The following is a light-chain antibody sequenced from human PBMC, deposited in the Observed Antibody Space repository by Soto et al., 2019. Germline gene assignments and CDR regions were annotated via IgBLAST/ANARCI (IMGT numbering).Light chain of an antibody. CDR2: LEGSGSY. Sequence: QLVLTQSSSASASLGSSVKLTCTLSSGHSSYIIAWHQQQSGKAPRYLMKLEGSGSYNKGSGVPDRFSGSSSGADRYLTISNLQSEDEADYYCETWDSNTRVFGGGTKVTVL. CDR3: ETWDSNTRV. CDR1: SGHSSYI. J-gene: IGLJ2*01. V-gene: IGLV4-60*03.